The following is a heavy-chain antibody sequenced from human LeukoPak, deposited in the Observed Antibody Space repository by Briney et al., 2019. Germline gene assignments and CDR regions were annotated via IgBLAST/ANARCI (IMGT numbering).Heavy chain of an antibody. Sequence: ASVKVSCKASGYTFTGYYMHWVRQAPGQGLEWMGWINPNSGGTNYAQKFQGRVTITRNTSISTAYMELSSLRSEDTAVYYCARGTIWSGYYPPYYYYYMDVWGKGTTVTVSS. CDR3: ARGTIWSGYYPPYYYYYMDV. CDR2: INPNSGGT. CDR1: GYTFTGYY. D-gene: IGHD3-3*01. J-gene: IGHJ6*03. V-gene: IGHV1-2*02.